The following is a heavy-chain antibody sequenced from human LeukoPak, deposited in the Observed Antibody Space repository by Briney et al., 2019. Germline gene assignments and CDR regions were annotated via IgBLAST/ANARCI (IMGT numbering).Heavy chain of an antibody. D-gene: IGHD3-22*01. CDR1: GGPISSSSYY. Sequence: SETLSLTCTVSGGPISSSSYYWGWIRQPPGKGLEWIGSIYYSGSTYYNPSLKSRVTISVDTSKNQFSLKLSSVTAADTAVYYCARQGFITMIVVPKEDYWGQGTLVTVSS. CDR3: ARQGFITMIVVPKEDY. J-gene: IGHJ4*02. CDR2: IYYSGST. V-gene: IGHV4-39*01.